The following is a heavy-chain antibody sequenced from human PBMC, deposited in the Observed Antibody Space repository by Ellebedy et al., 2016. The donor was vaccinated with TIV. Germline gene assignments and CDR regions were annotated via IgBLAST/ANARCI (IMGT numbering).Heavy chain of an antibody. CDR3: ARDSPQYGGNLGRFFDY. CDR2: IWAHGNNK. CDR1: GFTFSNSA. J-gene: IGHJ4*02. D-gene: IGHD4-23*01. Sequence: GESLKISCAASGFTFSNSAMHWVRQAPGKGLEWVAVIWAHGNNKYHADSVRGRFTISRDNSNNTLYLQTDSLRAEDTAVYYCARDSPQYGGNLGRFFDYWGQGTLVTVSS. V-gene: IGHV3-33*01.